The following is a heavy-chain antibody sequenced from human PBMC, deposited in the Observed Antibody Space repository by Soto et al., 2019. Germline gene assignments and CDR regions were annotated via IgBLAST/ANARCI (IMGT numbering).Heavy chain of an antibody. J-gene: IGHJ6*02. CDR2: IYYSGST. V-gene: IGHV4-31*03. CDR3: ASGSMWGAPMDV. CDR1: GGSISSGGYY. D-gene: IGHD3-16*01. Sequence: QVQLQESGPGLVKPSQTLSLTCTVSGGSISSGGYYWSWIRQHPGKGLEWIGYIYYSGSTYYNPSLKSRVTVAVDTSKTPFSLTLSSVTAADTAVYYCASGSMWGAPMDVWGQGTTGTVSS.